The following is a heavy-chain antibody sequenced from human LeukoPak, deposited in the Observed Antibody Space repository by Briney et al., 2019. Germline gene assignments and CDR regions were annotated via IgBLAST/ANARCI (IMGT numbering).Heavy chain of an antibody. Sequence: ASVKVSCKASGYTFTSYGISWVRQAPGQGLEWMGIINPSGGSTSYAQKFQGRVTMTRDTSTSTVYMELSSLRSEDTAVYYCARDKGQQLVQVDYWGQGTLVTVSS. CDR3: ARDKGQQLVQVDY. CDR1: GYTFTSYG. J-gene: IGHJ4*02. V-gene: IGHV1-46*01. D-gene: IGHD6-13*01. CDR2: INPSGGST.